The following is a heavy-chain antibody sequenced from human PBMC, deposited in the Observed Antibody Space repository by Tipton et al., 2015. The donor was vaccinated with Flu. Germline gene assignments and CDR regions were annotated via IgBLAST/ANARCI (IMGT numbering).Heavy chain of an antibody. Sequence: TLSLTCTVSGGSISSYYWSWIRQPPGKGLEWIGYIYYSGSTNYNPSLKSRVTISVDTSKNQFSLKLSSVTAADTAVYYCARDLGVAAAGSWGWFDPWGQGTLVTVSS. CDR3: ARDLGVAAAGSWGWFDP. CDR1: GGSISSYY. V-gene: IGHV4-59*01. CDR2: IYYSGST. D-gene: IGHD6-13*01. J-gene: IGHJ5*02.